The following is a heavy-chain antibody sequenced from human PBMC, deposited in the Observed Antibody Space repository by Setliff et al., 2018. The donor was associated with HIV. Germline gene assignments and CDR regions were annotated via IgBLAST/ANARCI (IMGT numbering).Heavy chain of an antibody. CDR3: ARAKTIGVSAVFFDP. D-gene: IGHD3-3*01. Sequence: SETLSLTCTVSGDSVNDRSYFWGWIRQPPGKGLEWIGTFYYNGDSRYNPSLKSRVTISVDTSKNQFPLNLNSVTAADTAVYYCARAKTIGVSAVFFDPWGQGRPVTVSS. J-gene: IGHJ5*02. CDR2: FYYNGDS. V-gene: IGHV4-39*01. CDR1: GDSVNDRSYF.